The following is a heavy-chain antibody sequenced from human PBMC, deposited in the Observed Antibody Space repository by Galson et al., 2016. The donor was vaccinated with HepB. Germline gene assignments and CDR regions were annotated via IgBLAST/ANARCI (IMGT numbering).Heavy chain of an antibody. V-gene: IGHV4-4*02. CDR1: GGSITNTNW. CDR2: IHHSGTT. D-gene: IGHD3-22*01. Sequence: SETLSLTCAVSGGSITNTNWWSWVRQPPGKGLEWIGEIHHSGTTNYNPSFQSRVTISVDKSKNQFSLKLSSVTAADTAVYYCAGTYYYDGSAYYPPSSGVWGQGTTVTVSS. CDR3: AGTYYYDGSAYYPPSSGV. J-gene: IGHJ6*02.